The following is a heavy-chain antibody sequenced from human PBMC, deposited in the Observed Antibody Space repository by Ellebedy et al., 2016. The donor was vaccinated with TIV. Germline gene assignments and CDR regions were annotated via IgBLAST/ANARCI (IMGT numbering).Heavy chain of an antibody. J-gene: IGHJ4*02. D-gene: IGHD3-10*01. CDR3: ARADEGDPLDY. CDR2: IDPRGGRI. V-gene: IGHV1-46*01. Sequence: AASVKVSCKASGYSFGSYYLHWVRQAPGQGLEWMGIIDPRGGRIDYAQKFKDRVIMSRDKSTNTVYMELSSLRSEDTAIYYGARADEGDPLDYWGQGTLVTVSS. CDR1: GYSFGSYY.